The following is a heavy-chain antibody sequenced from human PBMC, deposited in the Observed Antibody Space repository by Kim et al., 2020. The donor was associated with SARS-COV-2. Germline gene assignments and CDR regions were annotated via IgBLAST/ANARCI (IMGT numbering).Heavy chain of an antibody. CDR3: AAGAPGH. J-gene: IGHJ1*01. Sequence: HAGRTHYTPSLRSRISMSVDTSKHQFSLKLSSVTAADTAVYYCAAGAPGHWGQGTLVTVSS. CDR2: HAGRT. V-gene: IGHV4-34*01.